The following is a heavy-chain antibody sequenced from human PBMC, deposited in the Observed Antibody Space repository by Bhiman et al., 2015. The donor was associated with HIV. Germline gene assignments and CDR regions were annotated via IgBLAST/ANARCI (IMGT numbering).Heavy chain of an antibody. CDR2: ITDSGSET. V-gene: IGHV3-23*01. J-gene: IGHJ5*02. CDR3: TRFKGYASSTYYRTNWFDP. D-gene: IGHD3-22*01. CDR1: GFTFSAYA. Sequence: EVQLLESGGGLVQPGESLRLSCAASGFTFSAYAMSWVRQAPGKGLEWVSAITDSGSETWYPDSVKGRFTISRDNSKNSLYLQMNSLRAEDTAVYYCTRFKGYASSTYYRTNWFDPWGLGTLVTVSS.